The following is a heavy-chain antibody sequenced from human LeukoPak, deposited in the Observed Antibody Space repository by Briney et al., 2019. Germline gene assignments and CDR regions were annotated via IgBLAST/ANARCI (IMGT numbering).Heavy chain of an antibody. CDR1: GFTFSSYG. D-gene: IGHD1-20*01. CDR3: VKDRDNWNYFDY. Sequence: GGSLRLSCAASGFTFSSYGMHWVRQAPGKGLEWVAVISYDGSNKYYADSVKGRFTISRDNSKNTLYLQMSSLRAEDTAVYYCVKDRDNWNYFDYWGQGTLVAVSS. J-gene: IGHJ4*02. V-gene: IGHV3-30*18. CDR2: ISYDGSNK.